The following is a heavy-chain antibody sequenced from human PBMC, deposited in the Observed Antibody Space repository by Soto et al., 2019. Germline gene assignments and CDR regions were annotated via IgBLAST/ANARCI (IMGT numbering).Heavy chain of an antibody. V-gene: IGHV3-30*18. Sequence: GGSLRLSCAASGFTFSSYGMHWVRQAPGKGLEWVAVISYDGSNKYYADSVKGRFTISRDNSKNTLYLQMNSLRAEDTAVYYCAKEGSSSWYLSWFDPWGQGTLVTVSS. CDR1: GFTFSSYG. CDR3: AKEGSSSWYLSWFDP. D-gene: IGHD6-13*01. CDR2: ISYDGSNK. J-gene: IGHJ5*02.